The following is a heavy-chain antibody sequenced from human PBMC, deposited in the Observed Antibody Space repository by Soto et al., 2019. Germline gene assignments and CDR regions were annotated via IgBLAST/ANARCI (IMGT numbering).Heavy chain of an antibody. CDR3: ARRKERSGPHYFDY. J-gene: IGHJ4*02. CDR2: MNPYNGNT. Sequence: ASVKVSCKASGYTFNTYDIYWMRQATGQGLEWMGWMNPYNGNTGYAQKFQGRVAVTRNTSISTVYMELSGLRPDDTAVYYCARRKERSGPHYFDYWGQGSQVTVSS. V-gene: IGHV1-8*01. CDR1: GYTFNTYD. D-gene: IGHD6-25*01.